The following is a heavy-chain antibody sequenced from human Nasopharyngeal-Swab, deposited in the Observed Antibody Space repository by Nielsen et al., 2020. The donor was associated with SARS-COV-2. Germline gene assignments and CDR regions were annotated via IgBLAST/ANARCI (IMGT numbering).Heavy chain of an antibody. CDR1: GGSISSYY. Sequence: GSLRLSCTVSGGSISSYYWSWIRQPPGKGLEWIGYIYYSGSTNYNPSLKSRVTISVVTSKNQFSLKLSSVTAADTAVYYCARDGGVLNWFDPWGQGTLVTVSS. D-gene: IGHD3-16*01. J-gene: IGHJ5*02. V-gene: IGHV4-59*01. CDR3: ARDGGVLNWFDP. CDR2: IYYSGST.